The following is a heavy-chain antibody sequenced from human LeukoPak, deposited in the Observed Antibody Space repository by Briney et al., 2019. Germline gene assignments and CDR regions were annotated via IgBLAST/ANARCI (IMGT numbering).Heavy chain of an antibody. J-gene: IGHJ4*02. V-gene: IGHV4-61*09. D-gene: IGHD6-13*01. CDR3: ARGVVAAAGRTFDF. Sequence: SQTLSLTCTVSGGSISSGSYYWSWIRQPAGKGLEWIGYIYNSGSTNYNPSLKSRVTISLDTSKNQFSLKLSSVTAADTAVYYCARGVVAAAGRTFDFWGQGTLVTVSS. CDR2: IYNSGST. CDR1: GGSISSGSYY.